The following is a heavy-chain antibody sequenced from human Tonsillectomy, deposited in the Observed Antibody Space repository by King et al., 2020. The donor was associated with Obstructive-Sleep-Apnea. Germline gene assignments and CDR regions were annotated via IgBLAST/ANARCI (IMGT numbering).Heavy chain of an antibody. Sequence: QLQESGPGLVKPSQTLSLICTVSGGSISSGDYYWSWICQPPGKGLEWIGYIDYIGGTYYNPSLKSRVTVSIDTSKNQFSLKLSSVTAADTAVYFCARAVKTYYYDSSGLDYWGQGTLVTVSS. CDR1: GGSISSGDYY. CDR3: ARAVKTYYYDSSGLDY. J-gene: IGHJ4*02. CDR2: IDYIGGT. V-gene: IGHV4-30-4*01. D-gene: IGHD3-22*01.